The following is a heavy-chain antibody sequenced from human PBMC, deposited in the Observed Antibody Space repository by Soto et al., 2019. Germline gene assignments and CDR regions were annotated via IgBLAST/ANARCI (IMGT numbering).Heavy chain of an antibody. D-gene: IGHD4-17*01. CDR1: GGSITSGDYY. CDR2: IYYSGST. Sequence: QVQLQESGPGLVKPSQTLSLTCTVSGGSITSGDYYWSWIHQHPGKGLEWIGYIYYSGSTYYNPSLQSRVSISVDRSKDQFSLNLTSVTAADTAVYYCARVNDYGDYWFDPWGQGTLVTVSS. J-gene: IGHJ5*02. CDR3: ARVNDYGDYWFDP. V-gene: IGHV4-31*03.